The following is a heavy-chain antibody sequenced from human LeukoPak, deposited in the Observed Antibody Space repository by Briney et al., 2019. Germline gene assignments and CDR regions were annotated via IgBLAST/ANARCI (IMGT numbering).Heavy chain of an antibody. D-gene: IGHD4/OR15-4a*01. Sequence: SETLSLTCTVSGDSLSSGLYYWGWIRQPRGKGLTWIGSVYYSGSTLFSASFENRVAMPVDRSKNQFSLKLHSVTAADTATYYCARLCQVTSWAKYCYCRQGRVVTVAS. CDR3: ARLCQVTSWAKYCY. J-gene: IGHJ4*02. CDR2: VYYSGST. CDR1: GDSLSSGLYY. V-gene: IGHV4-39*01.